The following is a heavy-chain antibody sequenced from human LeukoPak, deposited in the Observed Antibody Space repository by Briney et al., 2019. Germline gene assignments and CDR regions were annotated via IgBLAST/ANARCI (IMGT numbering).Heavy chain of an antibody. CDR2: IYTSGST. J-gene: IGHJ6*03. Sequence: NSSETLSLTCTVSGGSISSYYWSWIRQPPGRGLDWIGYIYTSGSTNYNPSLKSRVTISVDTSKNQFSLKLSSVTAADTAVYYCARRFYDSSGYPHYYYMDVWGKGTTVTVSS. D-gene: IGHD3-22*01. CDR1: GGSISSYY. CDR3: ARRFYDSSGYPHYYYMDV. V-gene: IGHV4-4*09.